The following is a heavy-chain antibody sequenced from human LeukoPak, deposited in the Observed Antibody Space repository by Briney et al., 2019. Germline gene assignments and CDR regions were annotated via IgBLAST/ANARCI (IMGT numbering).Heavy chain of an antibody. V-gene: IGHV4-59*01. CDR3: ARDGGSQTSGWYPLDY. Sequence: SETLSLTCTVSGGSISSYYWSWIRQPPGKGLEWIGYIYYSGSTNYNPSLKSRVTISVDTPKNQFSLKLSSVTAADTAVYYCARDGGSQTSGWYPLDYWGQGTLVTVSS. D-gene: IGHD6-19*01. CDR2: IYYSGST. J-gene: IGHJ4*02. CDR1: GGSISSYY.